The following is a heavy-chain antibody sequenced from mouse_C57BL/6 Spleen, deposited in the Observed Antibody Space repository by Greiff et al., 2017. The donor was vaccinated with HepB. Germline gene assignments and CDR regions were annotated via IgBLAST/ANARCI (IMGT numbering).Heavy chain of an antibody. D-gene: IGHD2-4*01. Sequence: QVQLQQPGAELVKPGASVKLSCKASGYTFTSYWMHWVKQRPGRGLEWIGRIEPNSGGTKYNEKFKSKATLTVDKPSSTAYMQLSSLTSEDSAVYYCARSDYDYDGRVGYAMDYWGQGTSVTVSS. V-gene: IGHV1-72*01. J-gene: IGHJ4*01. CDR1: GYTFTSYW. CDR2: IEPNSGGT. CDR3: ARSDYDYDGRVGYAMDY.